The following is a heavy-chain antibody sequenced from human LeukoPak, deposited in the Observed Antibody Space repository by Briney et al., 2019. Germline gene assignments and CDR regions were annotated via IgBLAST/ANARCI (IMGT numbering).Heavy chain of an antibody. D-gene: IGHD6-19*01. Sequence: GESLKISCKGSGYSFPSYWTAWVRQMPGKGLEWMGIIYPGDSDTRYSPSFQGQVTISADKSISTAYLQWSSLKASDTAMYCCARPYDSGWTGFEYWGQGTLVTVSS. CDR2: IYPGDSDT. CDR1: GYSFPSYW. V-gene: IGHV5-51*01. J-gene: IGHJ4*02. CDR3: ARPYDSGWTGFEY.